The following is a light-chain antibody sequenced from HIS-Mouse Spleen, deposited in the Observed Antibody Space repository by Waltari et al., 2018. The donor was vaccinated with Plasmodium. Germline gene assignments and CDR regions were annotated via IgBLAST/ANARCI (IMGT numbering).Light chain of an antibody. Sequence: SYELTQPPSVSVFPGPTARITFPGDALPKKIAYLYQQKSGPAPVLVIYEDSKRPSGIPERFSGSSSGTMATLTISGAQVEDEADYYCYSTDSSGNHRVFGGGTKLTVL. CDR1: ALPKKI. CDR2: EDS. J-gene: IGLJ3*02. CDR3: YSTDSSGNHRV. V-gene: IGLV3-10*01.